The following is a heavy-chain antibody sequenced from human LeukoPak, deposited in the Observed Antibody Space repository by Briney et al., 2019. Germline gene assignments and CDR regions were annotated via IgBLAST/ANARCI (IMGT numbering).Heavy chain of an antibody. Sequence: PGRSLRLSCAASGFTFSSYGMHWVRQAPGKGLEWVAVIWYDGSNKYYADSVKGRFTISRDNSKNTLYLQMNSLRAEDTAVYYCAKDQFQLPHGGYYYYYGMDVWGQGTTVTVSS. CDR2: IWYDGSNK. D-gene: IGHD2-2*01. CDR3: AKDQFQLPHGGYYYYYGMDV. V-gene: IGHV3-33*06. CDR1: GFTFSSYG. J-gene: IGHJ6*02.